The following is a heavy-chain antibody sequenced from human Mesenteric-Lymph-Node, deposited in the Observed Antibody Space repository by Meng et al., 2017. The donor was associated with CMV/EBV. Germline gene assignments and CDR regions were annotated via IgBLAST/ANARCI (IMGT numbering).Heavy chain of an antibody. CDR1: GASIRSYY. Sequence: GSLRLSCTVSGASIRSYYWGWVRQPPGKGLEWIGYVLYNGDTKYNPSLASRVTMSIDTPSKQFSLSMTSVTAADTAVYFCATFCSSTYCSTYFDYWGEGTLVTVPQ. V-gene: IGHV4-59*03. D-gene: IGHD2-2*01. CDR2: VLYNGDT. CDR3: ATFCSSTYCSTYFDY. J-gene: IGHJ4*02.